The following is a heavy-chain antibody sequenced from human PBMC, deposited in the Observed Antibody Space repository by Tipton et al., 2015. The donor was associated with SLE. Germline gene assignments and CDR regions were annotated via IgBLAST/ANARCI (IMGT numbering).Heavy chain of an antibody. J-gene: IGHJ4*02. CDR1: GGSISSGDYY. D-gene: IGHD6-13*01. Sequence: TLSLTCTVSGGSISSGDYYWSWIRQPPGKGLEWIGYIYYSGSTYYNPSLKSRVTISVDTSKNQFSLKLSSVTAADTAVYYCARQEIDYSSSRAFDYWGQGTLVTVSS. CDR3: ARQEIDYSSSRAFDY. V-gene: IGHV4-30-4*01. CDR2: IYYSGST.